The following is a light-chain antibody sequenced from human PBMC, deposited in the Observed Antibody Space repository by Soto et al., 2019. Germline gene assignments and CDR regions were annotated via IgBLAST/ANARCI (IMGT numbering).Light chain of an antibody. CDR2: ESS. Sequence: EIVLTQSPATLSLSPGEGATLSCRASQNVANYLDWYQQKPGQAPRLLIYESSNRATGIAARFSGSGSGTDFTLTISGLEPADLGVYYCQQRHNWPITFGQGTRLENK. CDR3: QQRHNWPIT. CDR1: QNVANY. J-gene: IGKJ5*01. V-gene: IGKV3-11*01.